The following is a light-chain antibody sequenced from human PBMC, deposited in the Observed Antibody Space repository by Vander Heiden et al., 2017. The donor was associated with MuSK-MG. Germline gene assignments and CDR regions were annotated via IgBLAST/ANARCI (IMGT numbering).Light chain of an antibody. CDR2: GAS. Sequence: ETVMTQSPVTLSVSPGERATLSCRASQSVSNNYLAWYQQKPGQAPRLLIYGASTRATGIPARFSGSGSGTEFTLTISSLQSEDFAVYYCQQYSNWPLTFGQGTKVEIK. V-gene: IGKV3-15*01. CDR1: QSVSNN. J-gene: IGKJ1*01. CDR3: QQYSNWPLT.